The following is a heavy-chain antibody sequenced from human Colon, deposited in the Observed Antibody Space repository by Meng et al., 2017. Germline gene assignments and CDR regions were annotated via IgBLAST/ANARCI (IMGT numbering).Heavy chain of an antibody. Sequence: VQLRHAGPGLVKPAQTLSLTCAISGDSVSSNRAVWNWIRQTPSGGLEWLGRTWYRSRWYSDYAPSLKSRISVDPDTSKNEFSLQLHSVTPDDTAVYYCARGLGGYENDYWGQGKLVTVSS. V-gene: IGHV6-1*01. J-gene: IGHJ4*03. CDR2: TWYRSRWYS. CDR3: ARGLGGYENDY. D-gene: IGHD5-12*01. CDR1: GDSVSSNRAV.